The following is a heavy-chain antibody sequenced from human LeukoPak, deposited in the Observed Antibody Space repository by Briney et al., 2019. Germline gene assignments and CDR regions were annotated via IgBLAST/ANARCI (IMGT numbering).Heavy chain of an antibody. J-gene: IGHJ6*02. CDR2: FDPEDGET. D-gene: IGHD2-21*01. CDR1: GYTFTGYY. CDR3: ATGVIKYYYYGMDV. Sequence: ASVKVSCKASGYTFTGYYMHWVRQAPGQGLEWMGGFDPEDGETIYAQKFQGRVTMTEDTSTDTAYMELSSLRSEDTAVYYCATGVIKYYYYGMDVWGQGTTVTVSS. V-gene: IGHV1-24*01.